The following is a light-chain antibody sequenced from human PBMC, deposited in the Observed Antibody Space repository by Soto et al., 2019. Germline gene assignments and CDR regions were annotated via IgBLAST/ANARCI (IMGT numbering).Light chain of an antibody. CDR1: QSVSSS. Sequence: IVLTHSPATLSLSSWDRATLSCRASQSVSSSLAWYQQKPGQAPRLLIYDASSRASGIPARFSGSGSGTDFTLTISSLEPEDFAVYYCQQYGGTPWTFGQGTKVDIK. J-gene: IGKJ1*01. V-gene: IGKV3-11*01. CDR2: DAS. CDR3: QQYGGTPWT.